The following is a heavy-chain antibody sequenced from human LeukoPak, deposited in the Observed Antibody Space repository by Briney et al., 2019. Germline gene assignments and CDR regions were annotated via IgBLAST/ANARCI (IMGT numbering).Heavy chain of an antibody. Sequence: GGSVSLACAASGLTFSSYAVGWASQAGGGWMECVSAISGGGGSTHYEESVKGRFTSSRDNSKTTLYLQMNSLRADDTAVYYCAKGPQIPYYDFWSGFPEGNYFDYWGQGTLVTVSS. V-gene: IGHV3-23*01. CDR3: AKGPQIPYYDFWSGFPEGNYFDY. D-gene: IGHD3-3*01. CDR2: ISGGGGST. J-gene: IGHJ4*02. CDR1: GLTFSSYA.